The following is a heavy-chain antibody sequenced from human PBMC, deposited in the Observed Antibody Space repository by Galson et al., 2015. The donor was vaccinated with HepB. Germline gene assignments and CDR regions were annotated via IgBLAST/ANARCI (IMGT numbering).Heavy chain of an antibody. D-gene: IGHD3-16*01. CDR3: VKRGPNDGGAFDI. Sequence: SLRLSCAASGFTVSKIYVSWVRQAPGKGLEWVSVIYSGGSTYYADSVKGRFTISRDNSKNTLYLQMNSLRAEDTALYYCVKRGPNDGGAFDIWGQGTMVTVSS. CDR2: IYSGGST. J-gene: IGHJ3*02. CDR1: GFTVSKIY. V-gene: IGHV3-53*01.